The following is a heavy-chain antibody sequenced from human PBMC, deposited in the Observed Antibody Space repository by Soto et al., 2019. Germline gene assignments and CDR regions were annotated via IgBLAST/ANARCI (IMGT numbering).Heavy chain of an antibody. V-gene: IGHV4-59*12. CDR3: AREYYYDSSGIDY. CDR1: GDSISAYS. CDR2: IHYNGNT. Sequence: SETLSLTCTVSGDSISAYSWSWVRQPPGKGLEWIGNIHYNGNTKYNPSLKSRVSMSVDTSKNQFSLRLSSVTAADTAVYFCAREYYYDSSGIDYWGQGTLVTVSS. D-gene: IGHD3-22*01. J-gene: IGHJ4*02.